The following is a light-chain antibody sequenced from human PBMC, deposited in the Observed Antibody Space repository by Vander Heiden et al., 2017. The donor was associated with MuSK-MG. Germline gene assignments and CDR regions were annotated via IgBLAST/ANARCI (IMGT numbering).Light chain of an antibody. Sequence: EIVLTQSPVTLSLSPGERATLSCRASQSVSSSYLAWYQQKPGQAPRLLIYGASSRATGIPDRFSGSGYGTDFTLTISRREQEDFAVYYCQQYGSSPPLTFGGGTKVEIK. CDR1: QSVSSSY. J-gene: IGKJ4*01. CDR2: GAS. V-gene: IGKV3-20*01. CDR3: QQYGSSPPLT.